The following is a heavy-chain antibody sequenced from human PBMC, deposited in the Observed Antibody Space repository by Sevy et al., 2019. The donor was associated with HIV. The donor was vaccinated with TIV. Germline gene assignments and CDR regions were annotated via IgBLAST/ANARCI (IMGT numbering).Heavy chain of an antibody. CDR1: GGSISSSSYY. CDR2: IYYSGST. Sequence: SETLALTCTVSGGSISSSSYYWGWIRQPPGKGLEWIGSIYYSGSTYYNPSLKSRVTISVDTSKNQFSLKLSSVTAADTAVYYCARQTRSGSYYDAFDIWGQGTMVTVSS. D-gene: IGHD1-26*01. V-gene: IGHV4-39*01. J-gene: IGHJ3*02. CDR3: ARQTRSGSYYDAFDI.